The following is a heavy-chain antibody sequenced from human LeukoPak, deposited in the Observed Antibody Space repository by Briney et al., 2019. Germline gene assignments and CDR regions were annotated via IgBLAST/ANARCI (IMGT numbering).Heavy chain of an antibody. CDR2: IIPIFGTA. CDR1: GYTFTSYA. J-gene: IGHJ6*03. CDR3: ARGPITMVRGVIHYYYYMDV. V-gene: IGHV1-69*13. D-gene: IGHD3-10*01. Sequence: SVKVSCKASGYTFTSYAISWVRQAPGQGLEWMGGIIPIFGTANYAQKFQGRVTITADESTSTAYMELSSLRSEDTAVYYCARGPITMVRGVIHYYYYMDVWGKGTTVTISS.